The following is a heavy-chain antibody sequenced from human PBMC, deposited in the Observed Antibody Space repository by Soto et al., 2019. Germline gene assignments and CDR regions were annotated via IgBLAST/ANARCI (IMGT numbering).Heavy chain of an antibody. CDR2: ISSSGSTI. D-gene: IGHD1-26*01. CDR1: GFTFSSYE. V-gene: IGHV3-48*03. J-gene: IGHJ4*01. CDR3: ARGPSHSGSYSYYFDY. Sequence: GGSLRLSCAASGFTFSSYEMNWVRQAPGKGLEWVSYISSSGSTIYYADSVKGRFTISRDNAKNSLYLQMNSLRAEDTAVYYCARGPSHSGSYSYYFDYWGHGTLVTVSS.